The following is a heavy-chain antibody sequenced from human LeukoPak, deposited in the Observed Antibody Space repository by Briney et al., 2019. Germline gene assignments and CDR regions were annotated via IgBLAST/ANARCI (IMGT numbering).Heavy chain of an antibody. Sequence: GGSLRLSCAASGFTFSSYAMSWVRQAPGKGLEWVSVISGSGGSTYYADSVKGRFTISRDNSKNTLYLQMNSLRGEDTAVYYCAKDFGRNLGGPGYWGRGTLVIVSS. V-gene: IGHV3-23*01. J-gene: IGHJ4*02. CDR2: ISGSGGST. CDR3: AKDFGRNLGGPGY. D-gene: IGHD1-14*01. CDR1: GFTFSSYA.